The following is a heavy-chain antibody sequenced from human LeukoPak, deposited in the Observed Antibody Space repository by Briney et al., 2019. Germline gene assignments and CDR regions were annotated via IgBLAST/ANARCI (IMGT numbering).Heavy chain of an antibody. Sequence: GRSLRLSCAASGFTFSSYSMHWVRQAPGKGLEWVANIKQDGSEKYYVDSVKGRFTISRDNAKNSLYLQMNSLRAEDTAVYYCARFQYCSSTSCLELFDYWGQGTLVTVSS. CDR1: GFTFSSYS. V-gene: IGHV3-7*01. CDR2: IKQDGSEK. J-gene: IGHJ4*02. D-gene: IGHD2-2*01. CDR3: ARFQYCSSTSCLELFDY.